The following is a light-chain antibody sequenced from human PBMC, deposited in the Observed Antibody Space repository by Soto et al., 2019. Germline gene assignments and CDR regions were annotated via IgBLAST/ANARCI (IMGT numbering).Light chain of an antibody. V-gene: IGKV3-20*01. J-gene: IGKJ1*01. CDR1: QSVSSNY. CDR3: HQYTSPPWT. CDR2: GAS. Sequence: EIVLTQSPGTLSLSPGERATLSCRASQSVSSNYLAWYQQKPGQAPRLLIYGASSRATGIPDRFSGSGSGTDFRLTISRLEPEDFAVYYCHQYTSPPWTVGQGTKVDIK.